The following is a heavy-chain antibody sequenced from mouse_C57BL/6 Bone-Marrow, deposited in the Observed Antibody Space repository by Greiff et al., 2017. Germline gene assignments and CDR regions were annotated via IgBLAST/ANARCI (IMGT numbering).Heavy chain of an antibody. D-gene: IGHD1-1*01. Sequence: VQLKESVAELVRPGASVKLSCTASGFNIKNTYMHWVKQRPEQGLEWIGRIDPANGNTKYAPKFQGKATITADTSSNTAYLQLSSLTSEDTAIYYCARRYYGSSYAWFAYWGQGTLVTVSA. J-gene: IGHJ3*01. V-gene: IGHV14-3*01. CDR3: ARRYYGSSYAWFAY. CDR2: IDPANGNT. CDR1: GFNIKNTY.